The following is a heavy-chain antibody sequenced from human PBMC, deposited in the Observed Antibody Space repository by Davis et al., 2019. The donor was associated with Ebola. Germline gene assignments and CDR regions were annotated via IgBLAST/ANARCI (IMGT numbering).Heavy chain of an antibody. CDR2: IIPIFGTA. CDR3: ARDLGIAVAGTGDY. CDR1: GGTFSSYA. D-gene: IGHD6-19*01. V-gene: IGHV1-69*06. J-gene: IGHJ4*02. Sequence: SVKVSCKASGGTFSSYAISWVRQAPGQGLEWMGGIIPIFGTANYAQKFQGRVTITADKSTSTAYMELSSLRSEDTAVYYCARDLGIAVAGTGDYWGQGTLVTVSS.